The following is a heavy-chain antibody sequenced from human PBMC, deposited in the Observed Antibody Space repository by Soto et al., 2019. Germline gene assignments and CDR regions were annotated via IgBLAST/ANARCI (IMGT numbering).Heavy chain of an antibody. CDR2: ISSSGSTI. Sequence: EVQLVESGGGLVQPGGSLRLSCAASGFTFSSYEMNWVRQAPGKGLEWVSYISSSGSTIYYADSVKGRFTISRDNAKNSLYLEMNSLRGEDKGVYYCARERSRRYYYDSSATGAFDIWGQGTMVTVSS. D-gene: IGHD3-22*01. CDR1: GFTFSSYE. CDR3: ARERSRRYYYDSSATGAFDI. J-gene: IGHJ3*02. V-gene: IGHV3-48*03.